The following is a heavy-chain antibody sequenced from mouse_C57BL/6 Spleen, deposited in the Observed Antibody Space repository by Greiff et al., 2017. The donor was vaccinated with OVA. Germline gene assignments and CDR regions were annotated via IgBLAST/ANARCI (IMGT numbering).Heavy chain of an antibody. J-gene: IGHJ4*01. Sequence: VQLQQSGAELVKPGASVKLSCTASGFNITDYYMHWVKQRPEQGLEWIGRIDPEDGETKYAPKFQGQATITTDTSSNTAYLQLGSLTSEDTAVYYCAPLYYGNFGGGMDYWGQGTSVTVSS. CDR2: IDPEDGET. CDR3: APLYYGNFGGGMDY. V-gene: IGHV14-2*01. CDR1: GFNITDYY. D-gene: IGHD2-1*01.